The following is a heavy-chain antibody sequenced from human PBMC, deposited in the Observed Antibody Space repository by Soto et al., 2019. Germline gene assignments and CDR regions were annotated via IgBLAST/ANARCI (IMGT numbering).Heavy chain of an antibody. V-gene: IGHV1-18*01. J-gene: IGHJ4*02. Sequence: ASVKVSCKASGYTFTSYGISWVRQAPGQGLEWMGWSSAYNGNTNYAQKLQGRVTMTTDTSTSTAYMELRSLRSDDTAVYYCARSGKQWLVNYFDYWGQGTLVTVSS. D-gene: IGHD6-19*01. CDR1: GYTFTSYG. CDR3: ARSGKQWLVNYFDY. CDR2: SSAYNGNT.